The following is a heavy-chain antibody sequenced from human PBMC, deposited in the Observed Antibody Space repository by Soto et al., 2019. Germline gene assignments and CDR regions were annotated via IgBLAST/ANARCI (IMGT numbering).Heavy chain of an antibody. CDR2: IYYSGST. J-gene: IGHJ4*02. CDR1: GGSISSSSYY. V-gene: IGHV4-39*01. CDR3: RGAYSRYYFDY. Sequence: PSETLSLTCTVSGGSISSSSYYWGWIRQPPGKGPEWIGSIYYSGSTYYNPSLKSRVTISVDTSKNQFSLKLSSVTAADTAVYYCRGAYSRYYFDYWGQGTLVTVSS. D-gene: IGHD6-13*01.